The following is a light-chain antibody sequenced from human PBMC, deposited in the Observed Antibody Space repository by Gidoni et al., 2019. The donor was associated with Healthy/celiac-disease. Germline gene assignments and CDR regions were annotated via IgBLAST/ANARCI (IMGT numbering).Light chain of an antibody. J-gene: IGKJ2*01. V-gene: IGKV1-39*01. CDR2: AAS. CDR3: QQSYSTRPYT. Sequence: DIQMTPSPSSLSASVGDRVTITCRASQSISSYFNWYQQKPRKAPKLLIYAASSLKSGVPSRFSGSGSGTDFTLTISSLQPEDFATYYCQQSYSTRPYTFGQGTKLEIK. CDR1: QSISSY.